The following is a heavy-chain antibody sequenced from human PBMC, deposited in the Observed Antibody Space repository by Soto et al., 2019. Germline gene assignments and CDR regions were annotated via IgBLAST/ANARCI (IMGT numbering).Heavy chain of an antibody. D-gene: IGHD5-12*01. CDR3: ARASMWLESVIFDY. CDR2: ISYDGSNK. Sequence: GGSLRLSCAASGFTFSSYAMHWVRQAPGKGLEWVVVISYDGSNKYYADSVKGRFTISRDNSKNTLYLQMNSLRAEDTAVYYCARASMWLESVIFDYWGQGTLVTVSS. CDR1: GFTFSSYA. J-gene: IGHJ4*02. V-gene: IGHV3-30-3*01.